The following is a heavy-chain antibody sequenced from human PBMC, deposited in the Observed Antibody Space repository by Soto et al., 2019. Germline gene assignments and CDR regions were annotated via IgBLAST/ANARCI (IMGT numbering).Heavy chain of an antibody. CDR2: ISSSGSTI. CDR3: ARDHKGGYYYYGMDV. J-gene: IGHJ6*02. V-gene: IGHV3-11*04. CDR1: GFTFSDYY. Sequence: GGSLRLSCVASGFTFSDYYMNWVRQAPGKGLGWVSYISSSGSTIYYADSVKGRFTISRDNAKNSLYLQMNSLRAEDTAVYYCARDHKGGYYYYGMDVWGQGTTVTVSS.